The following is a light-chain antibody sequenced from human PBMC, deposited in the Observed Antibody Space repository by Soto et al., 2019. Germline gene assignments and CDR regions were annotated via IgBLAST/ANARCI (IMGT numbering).Light chain of an antibody. CDR3: SSYTSSGTRV. J-gene: IGLJ2*01. CDR1: SSDVGGYNY. CDR2: DVS. Sequence: QSVLTQPASVSGSPGQSITISCTGTSSDVGGYNYVSWYQQHAGKAPKLMIYDVSNRPSGVSNRFSGSKSGNTASLTISGLQAEDEADYYCSSYTSSGTRVFGGGTQLTVL. V-gene: IGLV2-14*01.